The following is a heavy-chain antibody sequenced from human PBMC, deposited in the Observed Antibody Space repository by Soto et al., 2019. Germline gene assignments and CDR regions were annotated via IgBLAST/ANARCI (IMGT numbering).Heavy chain of an antibody. CDR2: IWYDGNKK. Sequence: QVHLVESGGGVVQPGRSLRLSCAASGFSFSSSGMHWVRQAPGKGLEWVAVIWYDGNKKYYGDSVRGRFTISRDNSNNTLYLEMNSLRAEDTAVYYCGVDTTGPLDYWGQGTLVTVSS. CDR1: GFSFSSSG. D-gene: IGHD5-18*01. CDR3: GVDTTGPLDY. V-gene: IGHV3-33*03. J-gene: IGHJ4*02.